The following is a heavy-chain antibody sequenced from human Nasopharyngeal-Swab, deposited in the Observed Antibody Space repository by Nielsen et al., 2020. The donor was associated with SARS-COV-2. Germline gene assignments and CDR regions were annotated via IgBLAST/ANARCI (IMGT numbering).Heavy chain of an antibody. CDR1: GFTFSIYA. Sequence: GESLKISCAASGFTFSIYAMSSVRQAPGKGLEWVSAISYSGGTTYYADSVKGRFTISRDNSKNTLYLQMSGLRAEDTAVYYCAKCGVYTSSCPSNYWGQRTLVTVSS. CDR3: AKCGVYTSSCPSNY. J-gene: IGHJ4*02. D-gene: IGHD6-13*01. CDR2: ISYSGGTT. V-gene: IGHV3-23*01.